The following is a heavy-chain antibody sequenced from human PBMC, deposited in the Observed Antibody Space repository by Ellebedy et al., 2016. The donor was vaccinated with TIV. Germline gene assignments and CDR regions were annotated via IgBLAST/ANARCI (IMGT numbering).Heavy chain of an antibody. Sequence: GESLKISXAASGFTFSNAWMNWVRQAPGKGLEWVGRIKSETDGGPTDYAAPVKGRFTISRDDSKTTVSLQMNSLQTEDTAVYYCATDPGHCRSTICPDYWGQGTLVTVSS. J-gene: IGHJ4*02. CDR2: IKSETDGGPT. D-gene: IGHD2-2*01. CDR1: GFTFSNAW. V-gene: IGHV3-15*01. CDR3: ATDPGHCRSTICPDY.